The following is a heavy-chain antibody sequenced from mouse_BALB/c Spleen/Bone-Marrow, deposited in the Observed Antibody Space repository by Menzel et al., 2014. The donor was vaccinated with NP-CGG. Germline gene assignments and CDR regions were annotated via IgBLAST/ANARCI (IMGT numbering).Heavy chain of an antibody. CDR2: IYPGSGNT. Sequence: ESGAELARPGASVKLSCKASGYTFTDYYINWVKQRTGQGLEWIGEIYPGSGNTYYNEKFKGKATLTADKSSSTAYMQLSSLTSEDSAVYFCAKGGYGSSYVRYYAMDYWGQGTSGTVSS. CDR1: GYTFTDYY. CDR3: AKGGYGSSYVRYYAMDY. D-gene: IGHD1-1*01. J-gene: IGHJ4*01. V-gene: IGHV1-77*01.